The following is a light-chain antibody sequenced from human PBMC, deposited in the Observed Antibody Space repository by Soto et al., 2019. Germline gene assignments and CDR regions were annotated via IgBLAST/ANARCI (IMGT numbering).Light chain of an antibody. J-gene: IGKJ4*01. CDR1: QSVGSY. CDR3: QQHSTWPPLS. CDR2: DAS. Sequence: EIVVTQSPATLSLSPEERATLSCRTSQSVGSYLAWYQKKPGKAPRLLIYDASNRATGIPARFSGSGSGRDFTLTISSLEPEDFAVYYCQQHSTWPPLSFGGGTQVEIK. V-gene: IGKV3-11*02.